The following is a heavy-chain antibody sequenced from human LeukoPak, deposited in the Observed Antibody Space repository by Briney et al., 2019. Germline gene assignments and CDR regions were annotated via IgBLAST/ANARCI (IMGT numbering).Heavy chain of an antibody. D-gene: IGHD3-22*01. Sequence: ASVKVSCKASGYTFTSYYMYWVRQAPGQGLEWMGIINPSGGSTSYAQKFQGRVTMTRDTSTSTVYMELSSLRSEDTAVYYCARDREYYYDSSGSLGYWGQGTLVTVSS. CDR3: ARDREYYYDSSGSLGY. CDR2: INPSGGST. J-gene: IGHJ4*02. CDR1: GYTFTSYY. V-gene: IGHV1-46*01.